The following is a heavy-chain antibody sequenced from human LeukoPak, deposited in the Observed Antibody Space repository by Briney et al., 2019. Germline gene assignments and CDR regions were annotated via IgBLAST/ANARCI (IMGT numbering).Heavy chain of an antibody. D-gene: IGHD3-10*01. J-gene: IGHJ5*02. CDR3: ARRLRSGSYYSNWFDP. Sequence: ASVKVSCKASGYTFTGYYMHWVRQAPGQGLEWMGWINPNSGGTNYAQKFQGRVTMTRDTSISTAYMELSRLRSDDTAVYYCARRLRSGSYYSNWFDPWGQGTLVTVSS. V-gene: IGHV1-2*02. CDR1: GYTFTGYY. CDR2: INPNSGGT.